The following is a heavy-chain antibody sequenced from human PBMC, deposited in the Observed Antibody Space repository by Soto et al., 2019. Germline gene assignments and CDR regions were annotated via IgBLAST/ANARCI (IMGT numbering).Heavy chain of an antibody. CDR2: IYWDDDK. V-gene: IGHV2-5*02. Sequence: QITLKESGPTLVKPTQTLTLTCTFSGFSLSTTGVGVGWIRQPPGKALEWLALIYWDDDKRYSPSLKSRLTITKDTPKSQVVLTMTNMDPVDTATYYCAHKNDYGGNFDYWGQGTLVTVSS. D-gene: IGHD4-17*01. J-gene: IGHJ4*02. CDR3: AHKNDYGGNFDY. CDR1: GFSLSTTGVG.